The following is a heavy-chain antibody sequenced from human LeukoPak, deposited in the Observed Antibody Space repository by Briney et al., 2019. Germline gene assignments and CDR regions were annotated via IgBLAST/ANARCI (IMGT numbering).Heavy chain of an antibody. CDR1: GFTFSSYS. J-gene: IGHJ6*03. CDR3: ARDMGAIGSGYYYYMDV. V-gene: IGHV3-21*01. D-gene: IGHD1-26*01. Sequence: GGSLRLSXAASGFTFSSYSMNWVRQAPGKGLEWVSSISSSSSYIYYADSVKGRFTIARDNAKNALYLQMNSLRAEDTAVYYCARDMGAIGSGYYYYMDVWGKGTTVTVSS. CDR2: ISSSSSYI.